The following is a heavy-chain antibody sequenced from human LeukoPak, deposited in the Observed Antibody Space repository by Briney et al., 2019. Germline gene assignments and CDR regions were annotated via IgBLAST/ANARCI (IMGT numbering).Heavy chain of an antibody. J-gene: IGHJ4*02. CDR2: IYYSGST. Sequence: SETLSLTCTVSGGSISSGGYYWGWIRQHPGKGLELIGYIYYSGSTYYNPSLKSRVTISVDTSKNQFSLKLSSVTAADTAVYYCARSQADYYGSGAIATPTFDYWGQGTLVTVSS. V-gene: IGHV4-31*03. CDR1: GGSISSGGYY. CDR3: ARSQADYYGSGAIATPTFDY. D-gene: IGHD3-10*01.